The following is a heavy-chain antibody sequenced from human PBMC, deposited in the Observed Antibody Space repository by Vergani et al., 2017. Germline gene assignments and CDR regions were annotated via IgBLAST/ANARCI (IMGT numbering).Heavy chain of an antibody. Sequence: EVQLLESGGGSAQPGESLRLSCVASGFTFTAHGLNWVRQAPGKGLEWVSGISWNSGRIVYADSVKGRFTISRDNAKNSLYLQMNSPRAEDTALYYCARSSSWYIYFDYWGQGTLVTVSS. V-gene: IGHV3-9*01. CDR1: GFTFTAHG. CDR3: ARSSSWYIYFDY. CDR2: ISWNSGRI. D-gene: IGHD6-13*01. J-gene: IGHJ4*02.